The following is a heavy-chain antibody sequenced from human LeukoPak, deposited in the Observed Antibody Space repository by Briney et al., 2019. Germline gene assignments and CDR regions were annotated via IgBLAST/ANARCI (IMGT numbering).Heavy chain of an antibody. CDR3: AKDMGYSYGHGYYYYGMDV. CDR1: GFTFSSYA. CDR2: ISYDGSNK. J-gene: IGHJ6*02. Sequence: PGRSLRLSCAASGFTFSSYAMHWVRQAPGKGLEWVAVISYDGSNKYYADSVKGRFTISRDNAKNSLYLQMNSLRAEDTALYYCAKDMGYSYGHGYYYYGMDVWGQGTTVTVSS. D-gene: IGHD5-18*01. V-gene: IGHV3-30-3*01.